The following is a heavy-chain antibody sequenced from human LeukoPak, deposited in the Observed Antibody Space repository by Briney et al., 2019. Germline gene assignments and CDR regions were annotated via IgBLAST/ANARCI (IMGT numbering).Heavy chain of an antibody. CDR2: ISSSSSYI. V-gene: IGHV3-21*01. J-gene: IGHJ6*02. D-gene: IGHD2-2*02. CDR3: ARVDCSSTSCYTHYYGMDV. Sequence: KPGGSLRLSCAASGFTFSSYSMNWVRQAPGKGLEWVSSISSSSSYIYYADSVEGRFTISRDNAKNSLYLQMNSLRAKDTAVYYCARVDCSSTSCYTHYYGMDVWGQGTTVTVSS. CDR1: GFTFSSYS.